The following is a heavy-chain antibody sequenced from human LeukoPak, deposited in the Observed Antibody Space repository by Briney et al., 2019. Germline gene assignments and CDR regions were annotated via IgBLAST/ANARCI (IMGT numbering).Heavy chain of an antibody. D-gene: IGHD5-18*01. V-gene: IGHV3-21*01. J-gene: IGHJ2*01. CDR2: ISSSNSYI. Sequence: TGGSLRLSCAASGFIFSSYNMNWVRQAPGKGLEWVSSISSSNSYIYYADSVKGRFTISRDNAKNSLYLQMNSLRAEDTAVYYCASHRGYSYGKGWYFDLWGRGTLVTVSS. CDR3: ASHRGYSYGKGWYFDL. CDR1: GFIFSSYN.